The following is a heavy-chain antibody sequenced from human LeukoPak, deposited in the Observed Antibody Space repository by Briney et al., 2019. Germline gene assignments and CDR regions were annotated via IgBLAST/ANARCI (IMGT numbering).Heavy chain of an antibody. CDR1: GFTFSIYA. D-gene: IGHD3-22*01. CDR2: ISGSGGST. J-gene: IGHJ4*02. V-gene: IGHV3-23*01. CDR3: ARGGHSSAFFDY. Sequence: GGSLRLSCAASGFTFSIYAMSWVRQAPGEGREGVSTISGSGGSTYYADSVRGRLTISRDNSKNTLYLQMNSLTAEDTAGDSCARGGHSSAFFDYWGKGTLATVSS.